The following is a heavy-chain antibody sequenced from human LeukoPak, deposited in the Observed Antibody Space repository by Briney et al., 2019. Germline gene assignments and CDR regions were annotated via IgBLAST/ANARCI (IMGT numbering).Heavy chain of an antibody. Sequence: SETLSLTCTVSGGSISSYYWSWIRQPPGKGLEWIGYIYYSGSTNYNPSLKSRVTISVDTSKNQFSLKLSSVTPADTAVYYCARGPIAAAGLAYDYWGQGTLVTVSS. J-gene: IGHJ4*02. CDR2: IYYSGST. CDR1: GGSISSYY. V-gene: IGHV4-59*01. CDR3: ARGPIAAAGLAYDY. D-gene: IGHD6-13*01.